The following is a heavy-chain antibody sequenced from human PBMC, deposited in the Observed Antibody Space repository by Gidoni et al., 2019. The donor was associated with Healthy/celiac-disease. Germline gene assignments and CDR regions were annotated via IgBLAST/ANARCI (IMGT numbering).Heavy chain of an antibody. J-gene: IGHJ4*02. CDR3: ARSRCTNGVCYFYYFDY. CDR1: GFTFISYA. Sequence: QVQLVESGGGVVQPGRSLRLSCAASGFTFISYAMHWVRQAPGKGLEWVAVISYDGSNKYYADSVKGRFTISRDNSKNTLYLQMNSLRAEDTAVYYCARSRCTNGVCYFYYFDYWGQGTLVTVSS. D-gene: IGHD2-8*01. CDR2: ISYDGSNK. V-gene: IGHV3-30-3*01.